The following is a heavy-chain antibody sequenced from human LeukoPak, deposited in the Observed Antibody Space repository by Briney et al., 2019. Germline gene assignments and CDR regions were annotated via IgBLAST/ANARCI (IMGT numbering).Heavy chain of an antibody. CDR3: AKDRPAGSKAAIKEYYFDY. CDR2: IRYDGSNK. D-gene: IGHD2-2*02. Sequence: SGGSLRLSCAASGFTFSSYGMHWVRQAPGKGLEWVAFIRYDGSNKYYADSVKGRFTISRDNSKNTLYLQMNSLRAEDTAVYYCAKDRPAGSKAAIKEYYFDYWGQGTLVTVSS. CDR1: GFTFSSYG. V-gene: IGHV3-30*02. J-gene: IGHJ4*02.